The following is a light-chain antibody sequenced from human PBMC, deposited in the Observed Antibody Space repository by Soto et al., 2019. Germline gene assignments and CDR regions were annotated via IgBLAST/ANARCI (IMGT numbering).Light chain of an antibody. CDR2: EVS. J-gene: IGLJ2*01. CDR1: SSDVGGYKY. V-gene: IGLV2-8*01. CDR3: SSYAGNNVL. Sequence: QSALTQSPSASGSPGQSVTISCTGTSSDVGGYKYVSWYQQHPGKAPKLMIYEVSKWPSGVPDRFSGSKSGNTASLTVSGLQAEDEADYYCSSYAGNNVLFGGGTKLTVL.